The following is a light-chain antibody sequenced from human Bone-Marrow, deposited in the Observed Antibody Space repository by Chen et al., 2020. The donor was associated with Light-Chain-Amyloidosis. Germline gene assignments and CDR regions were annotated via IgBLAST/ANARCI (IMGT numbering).Light chain of an antibody. Sequence: EIVLTQSPATLSLSPGERATLSCRASQSVSSYLACYQQKPGQAPMLLIYDASNRATGIPARFRGSGAGIDFTLNISRLEQGDLAVEYCQQGSNWPPGTFGQGTRLEIK. CDR2: DAS. V-gene: IGKV3-11*01. J-gene: IGKJ5*01. CDR1: QSVSSY. CDR3: QQGSNWPPGT.